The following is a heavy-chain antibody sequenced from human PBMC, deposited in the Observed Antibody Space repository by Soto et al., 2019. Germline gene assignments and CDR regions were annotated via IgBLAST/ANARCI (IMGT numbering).Heavy chain of an antibody. Sequence: QVQLVESGGGVVQPGRSLRRSCAASGFTFSSYGMHGVRQAPGQGLEWVAVISYAGSNTYYADSVKGRFTISRDNSKNTLYLQMNSLRAEDTAVYYCAKEGMVPFGDSYYYYGMDVWGQGTTVTVSS. CDR3: AKEGMVPFGDSYYYYGMDV. V-gene: IGHV3-30*18. J-gene: IGHJ6*02. CDR1: GFTFSSYG. CDR2: ISYAGSNT. D-gene: IGHD2-21*01.